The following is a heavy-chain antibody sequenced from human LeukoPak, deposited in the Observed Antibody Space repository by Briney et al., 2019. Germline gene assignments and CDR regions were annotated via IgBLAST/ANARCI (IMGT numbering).Heavy chain of an antibody. D-gene: IGHD2-21*01. CDR1: GGTFSSYA. J-gene: IGHJ4*02. CDR3: AREGAHIQAIDY. Sequence: ASVKVSCKASGGTFSSYAISWVRQAPGQGLEWMGGTIPIFGTANYAQKFQGRVTITADESTSTAYMKLSSLRSEDTAVYYCAREGAHIQAIDYWGQGTLVTVSS. CDR2: TIPIFGTA. V-gene: IGHV1-69*01.